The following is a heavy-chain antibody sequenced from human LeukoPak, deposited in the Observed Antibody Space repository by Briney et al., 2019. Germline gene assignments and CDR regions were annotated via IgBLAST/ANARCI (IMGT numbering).Heavy chain of an antibody. CDR1: GGSISSYY. V-gene: IGHV4-59*01. CDR3: ASYSGYEHYFDY. CDR2: IYYSGST. J-gene: IGHJ4*02. Sequence: SETLSLTCTVSGGSISSYYWSWIRQPPGKGLEWIGYIYYSGSTNYNPSLKSRVTISVDTSKNQFSPKLSSVTAADTAVYYCASYSGYEHYFDYWGQGTLVTVSS. D-gene: IGHD5-12*01.